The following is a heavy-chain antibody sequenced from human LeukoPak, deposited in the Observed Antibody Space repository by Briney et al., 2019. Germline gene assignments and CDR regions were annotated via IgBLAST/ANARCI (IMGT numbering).Heavy chain of an antibody. J-gene: IGHJ6*03. Sequence: PGGSLRLSCAASGFTFSSYAMHWVRQAPGKGLEWVAVISYDGSNKYYADSVKGRFTISRDNSKNTLYLQMNSLRAEDTAVYYCARKYDFWSGFNGSEYYMDVWGKGTTVTVSS. CDR1: GFTFSSYA. CDR3: ARKYDFWSGFNGSEYYMDV. V-gene: IGHV3-30-3*01. CDR2: ISYDGSNK. D-gene: IGHD3-3*01.